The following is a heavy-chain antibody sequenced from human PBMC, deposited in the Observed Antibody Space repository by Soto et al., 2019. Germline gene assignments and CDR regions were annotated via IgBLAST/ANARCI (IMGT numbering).Heavy chain of an antibody. CDR1: GFTFSSYA. CDR3: AKGVDGPADIGY. J-gene: IGHJ4*02. D-gene: IGHD2-2*01. CDR2: ISGSGGST. Sequence: EVQLLESGGGLVQPGGSLRLSCAASGFTFSSYAMSWVRQAPGKGLEWVSAISGSGGSTYYADSVKGRFTISRDNSKNTLYLQMNRLRAEDAAVYYCAKGVDGPADIGYWGQGTLVTVSS. V-gene: IGHV3-23*01.